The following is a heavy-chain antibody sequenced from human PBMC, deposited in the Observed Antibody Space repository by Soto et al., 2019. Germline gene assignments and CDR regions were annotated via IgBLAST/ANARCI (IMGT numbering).Heavy chain of an antibody. CDR3: ARVEHQWLVLHFDP. V-gene: IGHV1-2*02. CDR1: GYTFTGYY. CDR2: INPNSGGT. D-gene: IGHD6-19*01. J-gene: IGHJ5*02. Sequence: ASVKVSCKASGYTFTGYYMRWVRQAPGQGLEWMGWINPNSGGTNYAQKFQGRVTMTRDTSISTAYMELSRLRSDDTAVYYCARVEHQWLVLHFDPWGQGTLVTVSS.